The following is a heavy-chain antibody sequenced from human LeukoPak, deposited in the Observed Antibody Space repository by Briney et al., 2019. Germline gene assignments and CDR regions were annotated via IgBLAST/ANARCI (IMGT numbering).Heavy chain of an antibody. Sequence: PSETLSLTCSVSGGSISTHSWSWIRQPAGNALEWIGRIHRSGRSNYNPSLESRVTMSVDTSNNQFSLKLNSVTAADTAVYYCARGSGGGSGAYYKDHYYGMDVWGPGTTVTVS. CDR3: ARGSGGGSGAYYKDHYYGMDV. CDR1: GGSISTHS. D-gene: IGHD3-10*01. CDR2: IHRSGRS. J-gene: IGHJ6*02. V-gene: IGHV4-4*07.